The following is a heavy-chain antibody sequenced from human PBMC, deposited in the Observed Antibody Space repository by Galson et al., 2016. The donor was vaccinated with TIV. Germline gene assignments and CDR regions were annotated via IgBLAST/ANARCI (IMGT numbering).Heavy chain of an antibody. CDR1: GGSVSRGTYY. CDR3: TRDPTYSNSWYWYFDL. CDR2: VYYNGKT. J-gene: IGHJ2*01. D-gene: IGHD6-13*01. Sequence: ETLSLTCSVSGGSVSRGTYYWSWLRQSPGKRLEWIGYVYYNGKTNYNPSLKIRVNMSIDRSKNQFSLTLRSVTAADTAVYFCTRDPTYSNSWYWYFDLWGRGTLVAVSS. V-gene: IGHV4-61*01.